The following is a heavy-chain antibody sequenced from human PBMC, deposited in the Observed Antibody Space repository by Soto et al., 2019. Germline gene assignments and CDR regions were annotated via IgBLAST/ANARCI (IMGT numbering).Heavy chain of an antibody. V-gene: IGHV1-69*01. J-gene: IGHJ6*02. CDR2: IIPIFGTA. D-gene: IGHD3-10*01. CDR1: AGTFSSYA. CDR3: ARSSITLVRGADYTMDV. Sequence: QVQLVQSGAEVKKPGSSVKVSCKASAGTFSSYAISWVRQAPGQGLEWMGGIIPIFGTANYAQKFQDRVTITADESTSTAYMELSSLRSEDTAVYYCARSSITLVRGADYTMDVWGQGTTVTVSS.